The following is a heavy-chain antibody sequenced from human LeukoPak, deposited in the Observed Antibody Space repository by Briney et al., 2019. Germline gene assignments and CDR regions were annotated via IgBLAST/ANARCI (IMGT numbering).Heavy chain of an antibody. Sequence: ASVKVSCKASGYTFTGYYMHWVRQAPGQGLEWMGWINPNSGGTNYAQKFQGRVTMTRDTSISTAYMELSRLRSDDTAVYYCARVRATSIGAFDYWGQGTLVTVSS. CDR2: INPNSGGT. V-gene: IGHV1-2*02. J-gene: IGHJ4*02. CDR1: GYTFTGYY. D-gene: IGHD2-21*01. CDR3: ARVRATSIGAFDY.